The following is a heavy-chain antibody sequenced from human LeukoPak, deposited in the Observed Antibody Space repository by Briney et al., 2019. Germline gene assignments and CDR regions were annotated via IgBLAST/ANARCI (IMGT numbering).Heavy chain of an antibody. J-gene: IGHJ4*02. Sequence: PGGSLRLSCAASAFTFSNYNMNWVRQAPGKGLEWVSSITSSGSYIYYADSVKGRFTISRDNAKNSLYLQMISLRAEDTAVYYCARTYYDILTGYNPYFDYWGQGTLVTVSS. CDR2: ITSSGSYI. V-gene: IGHV3-21*01. CDR1: AFTFSNYN. CDR3: ARTYYDILTGYNPYFDY. D-gene: IGHD3-9*01.